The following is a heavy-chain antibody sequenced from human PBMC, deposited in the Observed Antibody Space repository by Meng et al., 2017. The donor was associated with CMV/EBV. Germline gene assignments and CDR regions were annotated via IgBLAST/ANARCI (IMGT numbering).Heavy chain of an antibody. Sequence: SETLSLTCTVSAGSISSYYWTWIRQPPGKGLEWVGYIYYNGNTNYNPSLKSRVTISVDTSKNQFSLKMSYVTAADTAVYYCARDGTDYWSGYVWFDPWGQGTLVTVSS. CDR2: IYYNGNT. CDR1: AGSISSYY. V-gene: IGHV4-59*01. J-gene: IGHJ5*02. CDR3: ARDGTDYWSGYVWFDP. D-gene: IGHD3-3*01.